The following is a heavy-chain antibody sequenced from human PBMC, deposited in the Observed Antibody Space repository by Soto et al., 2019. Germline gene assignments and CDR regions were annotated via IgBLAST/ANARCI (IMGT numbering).Heavy chain of an antibody. V-gene: IGHV3-30*18. Sequence: PGGSLRLSCAASGFTFSSYGMHWVRQAPGKGLEWVAVISYDGSNKYYADSVKGRFTISRDNSKNTLYLQMNSLRAEDTAVYYCAKDPRRMGIAVAVYYYYYGMDVWGQGTTVTVSS. D-gene: IGHD6-19*01. CDR3: AKDPRRMGIAVAVYYYYYGMDV. J-gene: IGHJ6*02. CDR2: ISYDGSNK. CDR1: GFTFSSYG.